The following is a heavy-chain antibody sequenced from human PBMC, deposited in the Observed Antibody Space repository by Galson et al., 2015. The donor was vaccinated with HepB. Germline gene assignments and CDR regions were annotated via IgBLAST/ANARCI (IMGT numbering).Heavy chain of an antibody. CDR1: GFTFSSYA. D-gene: IGHD6-13*01. CDR2: ISGSGGST. CDR3: AKRANLGLAQQQLDPENWCDP. Sequence: SLRLSCAASGFTFSSYAMSWVRQAPGKGLEWVSAISGSGGSTYYADSVKGRFTISRDNSKNTLYLQMNSLRAEDTAVYYCAKRANLGLAQQQLDPENWCDPWGQGTLVTVSS. V-gene: IGHV3-23*01. J-gene: IGHJ5*02.